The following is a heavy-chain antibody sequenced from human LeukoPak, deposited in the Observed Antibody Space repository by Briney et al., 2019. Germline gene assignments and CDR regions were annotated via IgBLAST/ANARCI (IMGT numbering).Heavy chain of an antibody. CDR3: ARGRYYYDSSGYYYLDY. J-gene: IGHJ4*02. CDR2: IYTSGST. CDR1: GGSFSSYY. D-gene: IGHD3-22*01. V-gene: IGHV4-4*07. Sequence: SETLSLTCTVSGGSFSSYYWSWIRQPAGKGLEWIGRIYTSGSTNYNPSLKSRVTMSVDTSKNQFSLKLSSVTAADTAVYYCARGRYYYDSSGYYYLDYWGQGTLVTVSS.